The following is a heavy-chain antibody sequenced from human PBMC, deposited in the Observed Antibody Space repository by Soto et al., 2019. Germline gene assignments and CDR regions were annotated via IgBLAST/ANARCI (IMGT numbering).Heavy chain of an antibody. CDR1: GFTFSTHP. V-gene: IGHV3-23*01. J-gene: IGHJ4*02. CDR2: INTAGST. D-gene: IGHD6-6*01. CDR3: AKRDPYDIAARLFDY. Sequence: HPGGSLRLSCAASGFTFSTHPMSWVRQAPGKGLEWVSAINTAGSTYYADSVKGRFTIPRDNSKSTLSLEMNSLRAEDTAVYYCAKRDPYDIAARLFDYWGQGTLVAVSS.